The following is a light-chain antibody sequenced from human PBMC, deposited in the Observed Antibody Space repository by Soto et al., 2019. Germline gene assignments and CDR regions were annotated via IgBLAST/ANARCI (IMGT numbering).Light chain of an antibody. Sequence: QSALTQPASVSGSPGQSITISCTGTSSDVGGYNYVSWYQQHPGKAPKLMIYDVSNRPSGVSNRFSGSKSGNTASLTISGLQAYDEADYYCSSYTSSSTKVFGTGTKVTVL. CDR3: SSYTSSSTKV. CDR2: DVS. CDR1: SSDVGGYNY. V-gene: IGLV2-14*01. J-gene: IGLJ1*01.